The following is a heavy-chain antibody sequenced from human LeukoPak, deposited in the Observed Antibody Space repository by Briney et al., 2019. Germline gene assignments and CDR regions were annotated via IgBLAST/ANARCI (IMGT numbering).Heavy chain of an antibody. CDR1: GFTFSSYS. D-gene: IGHD3-16*01. CDR3: ARESGTAQTYTYYFDY. CDR2: ISISSSYI. J-gene: IGHJ4*02. V-gene: IGHV3-21*01. Sequence: PGGSLRLSCAASGFTFSSYSMNWFRQAPGKGLEWVSSISISSSYIYYADSVKGRFTISKDNAKNSLYLQMNSLRAEDTAVYYCARESGTAQTYTYYFDYWGQGTLVTVSS.